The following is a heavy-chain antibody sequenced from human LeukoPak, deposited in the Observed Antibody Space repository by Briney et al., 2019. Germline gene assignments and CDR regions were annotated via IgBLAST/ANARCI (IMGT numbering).Heavy chain of an antibody. V-gene: IGHV4-34*01. CDR3: ARVPPYGSGSYLLTNWFDP. D-gene: IGHD3-10*01. CDR1: GGSFSGYY. Sequence: SETLSLTCAVYGGSFSGYYWSWIRQPPGKGLEWIGEINHSGSTNYNPSLKSRVTISVDTSKNQFSLKLSSVTAADTAVYYCARVPPYGSGSYLLTNWFDPWGQGTLVTVSS. CDR2: INHSGST. J-gene: IGHJ5*02.